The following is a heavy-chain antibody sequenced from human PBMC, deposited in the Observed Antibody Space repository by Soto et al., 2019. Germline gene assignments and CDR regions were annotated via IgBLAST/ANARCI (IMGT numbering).Heavy chain of an antibody. CDR2: IYFSGSA. V-gene: IGHV4-61*08. J-gene: IGHJ4*02. Sequence: SETLSLTCTVSGGSISSGGYYWSWIRQPPGKGLEWIGYIYFSGSANYNPSLKSRVTISVDTSKNQFSLKLSSVTAADTAVYYCARRYSGYGDYWGQGTLVTVSS. D-gene: IGHD5-12*01. CDR1: GGSISSGGYY. CDR3: ARRYSGYGDY.